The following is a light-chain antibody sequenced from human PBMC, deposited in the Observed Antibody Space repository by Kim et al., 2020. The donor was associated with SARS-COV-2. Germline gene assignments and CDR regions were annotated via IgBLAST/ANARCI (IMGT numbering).Light chain of an antibody. J-gene: IGLJ2*01. CDR2: QDT. CDR1: KLGDKY. Sequence: SYELTQPPSVSVSPGQTASITCSGDKLGDKYACWYQQKPGQSPVLVIYQDTKRPSGIPERFSGSNSGNTATLTISGTQAMDEADYYCQVWDSGNVVFGGG. V-gene: IGLV3-1*01. CDR3: QVWDSGNVV.